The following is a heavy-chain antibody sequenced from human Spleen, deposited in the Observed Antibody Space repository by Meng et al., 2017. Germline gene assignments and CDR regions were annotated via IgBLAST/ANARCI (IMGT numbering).Heavy chain of an antibody. CDR3: ARGLKDQIGTLFWDF. D-gene: IGHD3-3*01. CDR1: GYTFTGYY. V-gene: IGHV1-2*02. CDR2: INPNSGGT. J-gene: IGHJ4*02. Sequence: ASVKVSCKASGYTFTGYYMHWVRQAPGQGLEWMGWINPNSGGTNYAQKFQGRVTMTRDTSISTAYMELSRLRSDDTAVYFCARGLKDQIGTLFWDFWGQGTLVTVSS.